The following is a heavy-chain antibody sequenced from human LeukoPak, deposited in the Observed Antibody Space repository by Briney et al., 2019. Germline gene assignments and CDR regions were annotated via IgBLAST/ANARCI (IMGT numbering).Heavy chain of an antibody. J-gene: IGHJ5*01. CDR1: GGSISSYY. CDR3: ARAVGRLLWFDY. Sequence: SETLSLTCTVSGGSISSYYWSWIRQPPGKGLEWIGYIYYSGSTNYNPSLKSRVTISVDTSKNQFSLKLSSVTAADTAVYYCARAVGRLLWFDYWGQGTLVTVSS. CDR2: IYYSGST. D-gene: IGHD3-10*01. V-gene: IGHV4-59*01.